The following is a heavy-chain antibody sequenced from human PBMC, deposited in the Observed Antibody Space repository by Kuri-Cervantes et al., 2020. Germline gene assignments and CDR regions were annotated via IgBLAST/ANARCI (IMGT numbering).Heavy chain of an antibody. CDR1: GFTFSSYA. V-gene: IGHV3-30-3*01. D-gene: IGHD6-19*01. CDR3: ASEGTRHSTGWMEDLDY. J-gene: IGHJ4*02. CDR2: ISDDGSNK. Sequence: GGSLRLSCAASGFTFSSYAMSWVRQAPGKGLEWVAVISDDGSNKYYADSVKGRFTISRDNSKNTLYLQMNSLRAEDTAVYYCASEGTRHSTGWMEDLDYWGQGTLVTVSS.